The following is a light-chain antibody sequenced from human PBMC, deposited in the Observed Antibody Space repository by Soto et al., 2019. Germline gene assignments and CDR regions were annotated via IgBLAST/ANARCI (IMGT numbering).Light chain of an antibody. J-gene: IGKJ1*01. Sequence: EIVMTQSPATLSVSPGERATLSCRASQSVSSKLAWYQQKPGQAPRLLIYGTSTRATGIPARFSGSGSGTEFTLTISSLESEDFAFYFCQQYNGWPRTFGQGTQVEI. CDR3: QQYNGWPRT. CDR2: GTS. V-gene: IGKV3-15*01. CDR1: QSVSSK.